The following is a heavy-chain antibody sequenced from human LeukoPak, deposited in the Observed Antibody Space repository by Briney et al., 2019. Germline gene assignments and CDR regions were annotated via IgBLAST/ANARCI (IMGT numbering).Heavy chain of an antibody. CDR3: AKDIGYSYDVDY. CDR1: GFTFDDYA. Sequence: GRSLRLSCAASGFTFDDYAMHWVRQAPGKGLEWASGISWNSGTIGYVDSVKGRFTISRDNAKNSLYPQMNSLRAEDTALYYCAKDIGYSYDVDYWGQGTLVTVSS. D-gene: IGHD5-18*01. CDR2: ISWNSGTI. J-gene: IGHJ4*02. V-gene: IGHV3-9*01.